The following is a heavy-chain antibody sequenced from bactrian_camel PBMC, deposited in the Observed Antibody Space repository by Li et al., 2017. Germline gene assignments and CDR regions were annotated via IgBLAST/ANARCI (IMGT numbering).Heavy chain of an antibody. CDR3: AASRLGSTINWRQERRWGY. Sequence: HVQLVESGGGSAQAGGSLRLACAASDDVSKYYMAWFRQAPGKEREGVAIITLETGRTDYADSVKGRFTISQDGAENTVYLQMNGLKPEDTAMYYCAASRLGSTINWRQERRWGYWGQGTQVTVS. CDR1: DDVSKYY. V-gene: IGHV3S63*01. CDR2: ITLETGRT. J-gene: IGHJ4*01. D-gene: IGHD4*01.